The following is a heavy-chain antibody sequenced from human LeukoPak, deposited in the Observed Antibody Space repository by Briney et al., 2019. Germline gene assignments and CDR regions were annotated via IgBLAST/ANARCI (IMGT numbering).Heavy chain of an antibody. CDR3: ARWPAGVKVLDY. Sequence: SETLSLTCTVSGGSISSYYWSWIRRPPGKGLEWIGYIYYSGSTNYNPSLKSRVTISVDTSKNQFSLKLSSVTAADTAVYYCARWPAGVKVLDYWGQGTLVTVSS. CDR2: IYYSGST. J-gene: IGHJ4*02. V-gene: IGHV4-59*01. CDR1: GGSISSYY. D-gene: IGHD6-13*01.